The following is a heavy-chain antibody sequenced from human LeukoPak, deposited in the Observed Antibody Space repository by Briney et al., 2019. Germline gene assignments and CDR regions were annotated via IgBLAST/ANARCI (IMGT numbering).Heavy chain of an antibody. CDR3: AKDRYYYDSSGYFHPFDY. Sequence: GGSLRLSCAASGFTVSSNYMSWVRQAPGKGLEWVSVIYSGGSTYYADSVKGRFTISRDNSKNPLYLQMNSLRAEDTAVYYCAKDRYYYDSSGYFHPFDYWGQGTLVTVSS. J-gene: IGHJ4*02. D-gene: IGHD3-22*01. CDR1: GFTVSSNY. CDR2: IYSGGST. V-gene: IGHV3-53*01.